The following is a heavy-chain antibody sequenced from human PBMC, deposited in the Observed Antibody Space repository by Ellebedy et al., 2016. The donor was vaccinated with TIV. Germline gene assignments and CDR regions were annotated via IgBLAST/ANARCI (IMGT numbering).Heavy chain of an antibody. CDR2: IYPGDSHT. J-gene: IGHJ4*02. CDR3: ARLGTYYDILTGYYIIDF. Sequence: PGGSLRLSCKGSGYTFSNYWIGWVRQVPGKGLEWMGIIYPGDSHTKYSPSFQGQVTISADKSTTAAYLQWSSLRAADTAVYYCARLGTYYDILTGYYIIDFWGQGTLVTVSS. D-gene: IGHD3-9*01. CDR1: GYTFSNYW. V-gene: IGHV5-51*01.